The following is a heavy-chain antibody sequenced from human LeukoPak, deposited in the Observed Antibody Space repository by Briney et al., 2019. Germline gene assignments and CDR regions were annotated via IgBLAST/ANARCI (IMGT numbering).Heavy chain of an antibody. CDR1: GFTFSSYS. CDR3: ARTRGYSYGYDAFDI. J-gene: IGHJ3*02. V-gene: IGHV3-21*01. CDR2: ISSSSSSYI. Sequence: GGSLRLSCAASGFTFSSYSMNWVRQAPGKGLEWVSSISSSSSSYIYYADSVKGRFTISRDNAKNSLYLQMNSLRAEDTAVYYCARTRGYSYGYDAFDIWGQGTMVTVSS. D-gene: IGHD5-18*01.